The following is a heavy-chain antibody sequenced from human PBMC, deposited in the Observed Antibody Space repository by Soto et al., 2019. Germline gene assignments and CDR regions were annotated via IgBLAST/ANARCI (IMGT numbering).Heavy chain of an antibody. J-gene: IGHJ6*02. Sequence: GSLRLSCAAAGFTFSSYGMHWVRQASGKGLEWVAVIWYDGSNKYYADSVKGRFTISRDNSKNTLYLQMNNLRAEDTAVYYCARDLGIAARPGYYGMDVWGQETTVTVSS. CDR2: IWYDGSNK. CDR3: ARDLGIAARPGYYGMDV. CDR1: GFTFSSYG. V-gene: IGHV3-33*01. D-gene: IGHD6-6*01.